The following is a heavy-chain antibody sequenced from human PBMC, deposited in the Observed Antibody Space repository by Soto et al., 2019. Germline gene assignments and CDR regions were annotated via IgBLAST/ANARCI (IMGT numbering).Heavy chain of an antibody. D-gene: IGHD7-27*01. J-gene: IGHJ6*02. V-gene: IGHV1-46*01. CDR1: ADTFTSYY. Sequence: GASVKVSCKAPADTFTSYYIHWVRQAPGHGLEWMGIINPNGGSTRFAQTFQGRITMTTDTSTSTVYMELRSLRSEDTAVYYCARDGPGDYYGMDVWGQGTTVTVSS. CDR3: ARDGPGDYYGMDV. CDR2: INPNGGST.